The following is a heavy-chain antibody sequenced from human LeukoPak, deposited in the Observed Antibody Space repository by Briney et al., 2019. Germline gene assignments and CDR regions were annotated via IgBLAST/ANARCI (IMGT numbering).Heavy chain of an antibody. CDR3: ARDQHADSAFDI. V-gene: IGHV3-21*01. J-gene: IGHJ3*02. D-gene: IGHD3-22*01. Sequence: GGSLRLSCAASGFTFSSYSMNWVRQAPGKGLEWVSSISSSSSYIYYADSVKGRFTISRDNAKNSLYLQMNSLRAEDTAVYYCARDQHADSAFDIWGQGTMVTVSS. CDR2: ISSSSSYI. CDR1: GFTFSSYS.